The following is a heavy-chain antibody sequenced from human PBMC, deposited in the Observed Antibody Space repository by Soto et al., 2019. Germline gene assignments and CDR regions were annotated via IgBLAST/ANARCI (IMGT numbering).Heavy chain of an antibody. CDR2: IYHSGST. Sequence: SETLSLTCAVSGYSISSGYYWGWIRRPPGKGLEWIGSIYHSGSTYYNPSLKSRVTISVDTSKNQFSLKLSSVTAADTAVYYCARDQGTTTMIVVVSNNWFDPWGQGTLVTVSS. CDR1: GYSISSGYY. J-gene: IGHJ5*02. V-gene: IGHV4-38-2*02. CDR3: ARDQGTTTMIVVVSNNWFDP. D-gene: IGHD3-22*01.